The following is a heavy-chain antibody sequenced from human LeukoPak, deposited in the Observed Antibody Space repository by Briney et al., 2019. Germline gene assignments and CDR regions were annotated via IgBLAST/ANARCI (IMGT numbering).Heavy chain of an antibody. CDR3: ARDYYASGSYSSDY. Sequence: SVKVSCKASGGTFSRYAISWVRQAPGQGLEWMGRIIPIVDIANYAQKFQGRVTLTADKSTSAAYMELSSLRSEDTAVYYCARDYYASGSYSSDYWGQGTLVTVSS. CDR2: IIPIVDIA. CDR1: GGTFSRYA. D-gene: IGHD3-10*01. V-gene: IGHV1-69*04. J-gene: IGHJ4*02.